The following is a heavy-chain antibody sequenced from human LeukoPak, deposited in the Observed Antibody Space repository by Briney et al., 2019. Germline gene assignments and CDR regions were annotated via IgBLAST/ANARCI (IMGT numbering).Heavy chain of an antibody. CDR3: ARELLVYGGYGGADY. Sequence: PGGSLRLSCAASGFTFSSYSMNWVRQAPGKGLEWVSSISSSSSYIYYADSVKGRFTISRDNAKNSLYLQMNSLRAEDTAVYYCARELLVYGGYGGADYWGQGTLVTVSS. J-gene: IGHJ4*02. D-gene: IGHD5-12*01. CDR1: GFTFSSYS. V-gene: IGHV3-21*01. CDR2: ISSSSSYI.